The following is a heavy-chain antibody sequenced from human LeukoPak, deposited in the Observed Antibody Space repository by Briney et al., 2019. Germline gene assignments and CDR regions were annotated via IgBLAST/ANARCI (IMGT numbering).Heavy chain of an antibody. D-gene: IGHD3-10*01. CDR2: IHYDGNNE. CDR3: ATDSYVSGSYYRLFY. Sequence: GGSLRLSCAASGFTFSSHGMSWVRQAPGKGLEWVAFIHYDGNNEFYADSVKGRFTISRDNAKNTLYLQMNNLRAEDTAIYYCATDSYVSGSYYRLFYWGQGTLVTVSS. J-gene: IGHJ4*02. CDR1: GFTFSSHG. V-gene: IGHV3-30*02.